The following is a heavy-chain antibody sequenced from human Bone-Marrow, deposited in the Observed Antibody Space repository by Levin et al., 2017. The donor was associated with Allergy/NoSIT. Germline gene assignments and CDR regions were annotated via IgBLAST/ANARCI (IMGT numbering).Heavy chain of an antibody. CDR3: AREAPRIAAAGDINWFDP. CDR2: TYYRSKWYN. Sequence: PSETLSLTCAISGDSVSSNSAAWNWIRQSPSRGLEWLGRTYYRSKWYNDYAVSVKSRITINPDTSKNQFSLQLNSVTPEDTAVYYCAREAPRIAAAGDINWFDPWGQGTLVTVSS. V-gene: IGHV6-1*01. D-gene: IGHD6-13*01. J-gene: IGHJ5*02. CDR1: GDSVSSNSAA.